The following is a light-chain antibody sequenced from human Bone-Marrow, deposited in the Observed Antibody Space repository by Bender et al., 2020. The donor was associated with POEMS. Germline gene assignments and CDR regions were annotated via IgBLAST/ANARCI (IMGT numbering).Light chain of an antibody. Sequence: QSVVTQPPSLSEAPRQRVTISCSGSSSNIGNHGVNWYQQLPGEAPKLLIYYDDLLTPGVSDRFSASRSGTSSSLAISELQSEDDALYYCSVWDDSLNGWVLGEGTKLTVL. V-gene: IGLV1-36*01. CDR3: SVWDDSLNGWV. CDR2: YDD. J-gene: IGLJ3*02. CDR1: SSNIGNHG.